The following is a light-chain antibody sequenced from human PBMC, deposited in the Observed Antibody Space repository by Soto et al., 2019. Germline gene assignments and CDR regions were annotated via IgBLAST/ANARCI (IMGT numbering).Light chain of an antibody. CDR1: SSNIGSNT. Sequence: QSVLTQPPSASGTPGQRVTISCSGSSSNIGSNTVNWYQQHPGTAPKLLIYSNNQRPSGVPDRFSGSKSGTSASLAISGLQSEDEADYYCAAWDDSLNAYVVFGGGTKLTVL. J-gene: IGLJ2*01. CDR3: AAWDDSLNAYVV. CDR2: SNN. V-gene: IGLV1-44*01.